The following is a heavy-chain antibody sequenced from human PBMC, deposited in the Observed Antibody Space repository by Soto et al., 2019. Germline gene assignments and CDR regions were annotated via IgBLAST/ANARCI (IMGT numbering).Heavy chain of an antibody. CDR1: GFTFSSYA. Sequence: QVQLVESGGGVVQPGRSLRLSCAASGFTFSSYAMHWVRQAPGKGLEWVAVISYDGSNKYYADYVKGRFTISRDNSKNTLYLQMNSLRAEDTAVYYCAGRPVDTAMVGHWGQGTLVTVSS. J-gene: IGHJ4*02. D-gene: IGHD5-18*01. CDR2: ISYDGSNK. CDR3: AGRPVDTAMVGH. V-gene: IGHV3-30-3*01.